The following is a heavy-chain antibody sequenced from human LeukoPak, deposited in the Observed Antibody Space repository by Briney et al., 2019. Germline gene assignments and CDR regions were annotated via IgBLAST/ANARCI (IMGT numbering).Heavy chain of an antibody. CDR3: ARFFAQPFVGYNPLIIPDY. V-gene: IGHV4-34*01. D-gene: IGHD5-24*01. CDR1: GGSFSGYY. CDR2: INHSGST. J-gene: IGHJ4*02. Sequence: PSETLSLTCAVYGGSFSGYYWSWIRQPPGKGLEWIGEINHSGSTNYNPSLKSRVTISVDTSKNQFSLKLSSVTAADTAVYYCARFFAQPFVGYNPLIIPDYWGQGPLVTVSS.